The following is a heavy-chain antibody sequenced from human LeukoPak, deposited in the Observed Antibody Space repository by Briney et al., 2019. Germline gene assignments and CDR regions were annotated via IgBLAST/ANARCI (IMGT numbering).Heavy chain of an antibody. D-gene: IGHD1-1*01. V-gene: IGHV3-21*01. J-gene: IGHJ4*02. CDR1: GFTFSSYS. CDR2: ISSTPSYK. Sequence: GGSLRLSCAASGFTFSSYSMKWVRQAPGKGLEWVSCISSTPSYKYYADSVKGRFTISRDNAKNSLYLQLNSLRAEDTALYYCVRPRSPASNDGGYWGQGTLVTVSS. CDR3: VRPRSPASNDGGY.